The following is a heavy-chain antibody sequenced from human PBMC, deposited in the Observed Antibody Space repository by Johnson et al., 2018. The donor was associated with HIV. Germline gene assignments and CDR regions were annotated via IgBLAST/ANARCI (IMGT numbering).Heavy chain of an antibody. Sequence: QVQLVESGGGVVQPGRSLRLSCAASGFTFRSYAMHWVRQAPGKGLEWVAVISYDGKSTYYADSVKGRFTISRDNSKNTLYLQMNSLRAEDTAVYYCAPLGDAFGIWGQRTNVTVSS. J-gene: IGHJ3*02. CDR2: ISYDGKST. D-gene: IGHD7-27*01. CDR3: APLGDAFGI. CDR1: GFTFRSYA. V-gene: IGHV3-30*04.